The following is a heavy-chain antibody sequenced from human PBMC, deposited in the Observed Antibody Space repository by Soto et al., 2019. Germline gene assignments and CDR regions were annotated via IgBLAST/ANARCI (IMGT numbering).Heavy chain of an antibody. CDR3: ARGGGTILDHLP. V-gene: IGHV1-2*02. Sequence: ASGKVSCKASGYTFTGYFIHWVRQAPGEGLEWVGYINPNSGVTKYAPRFLGRVTITRDTSIRTAYMDLNNLRSDDTAVYFCARGGGTILDHLPWGPGTQDTVSS. D-gene: IGHD2-2*01. CDR2: INPNSGVT. J-gene: IGHJ1*01. CDR1: GYTFTGYF.